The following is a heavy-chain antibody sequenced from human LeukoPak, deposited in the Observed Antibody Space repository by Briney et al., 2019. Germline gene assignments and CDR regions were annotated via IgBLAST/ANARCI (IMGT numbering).Heavy chain of an antibody. CDR1: GVSFSGYY. D-gene: IGHD4-17*01. Sequence: PSETLSRTRAVYGVSFSGYYWSWIRQPPGRGLEWIGEISHSGSTKYNPSLKSRVSISVETSKNQFSLKLSSVTAADTAVYYCAREYRDYSLLYWGQGTLVTVSS. CDR2: ISHSGST. CDR3: AREYRDYSLLY. V-gene: IGHV4-34*01. J-gene: IGHJ4*02.